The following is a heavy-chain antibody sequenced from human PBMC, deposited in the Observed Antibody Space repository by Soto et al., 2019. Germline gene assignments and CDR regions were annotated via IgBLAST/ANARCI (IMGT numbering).Heavy chain of an antibody. CDR3: ARPTYYYDSSGFGRFDY. CDR2: IIPIFGTA. D-gene: IGHD3-22*01. V-gene: IGHV1-69*13. J-gene: IGHJ4*02. CDR1: GGTLNRYA. Sequence: GAPVEVSCKASGGTLNRYAFSWGRRAPGQGLEWMGGIIPIFGTANYAQKFQGRVTITADESTSTAYMELSSLRSEDTAVYYCARPTYYYDSSGFGRFDYWGQGTLVTVSS.